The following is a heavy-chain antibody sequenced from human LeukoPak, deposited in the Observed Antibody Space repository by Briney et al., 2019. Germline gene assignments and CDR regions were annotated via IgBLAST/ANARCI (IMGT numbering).Heavy chain of an antibody. D-gene: IGHD3-22*01. CDR2: ISSSSSYT. CDR1: GFTFSDYY. Sequence: GGSLRLSCAASGFTFSDYYMSWIRQAPGKGLEWVSYISSSSSYTNYADSVKGRFTISRDNAKNSLYLQMNSLRAEDTAVYYCARAEYYYDSSGYSPTDYWGQGTLVTVS. V-gene: IGHV3-11*06. J-gene: IGHJ4*02. CDR3: ARAEYYYDSSGYSPTDY.